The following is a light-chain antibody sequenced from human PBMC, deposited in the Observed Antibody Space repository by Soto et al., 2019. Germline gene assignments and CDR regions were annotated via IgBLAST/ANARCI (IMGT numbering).Light chain of an antibody. CDR2: DAS. CDR3: QQYNFWPPLT. J-gene: IGKJ4*01. Sequence: EIVMTQSPATLSVSPGERVTLSCRASQSVNSNLAWYRQKPGQAPRLLISDASTRATGVPARFSGSGSGTEFTLTISSLQSEDSGIYYCQQYNFWPPLTFGGGTKVEIK. V-gene: IGKV3-15*01. CDR1: QSVNSN.